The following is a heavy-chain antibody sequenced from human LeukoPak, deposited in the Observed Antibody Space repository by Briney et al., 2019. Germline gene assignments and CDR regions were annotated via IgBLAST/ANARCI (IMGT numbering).Heavy chain of an antibody. V-gene: IGHV4-59*01. CDR3: ARHGNIVVIPDAAKAFDM. Sequence: PSETLSLTCTVSGGSISRYYWDWIRQPPGKGLEWIGYIYHDGTATYNPSLKSRATMSVDTSKNQFSLKLTSVTAADTAVYYCARHGNIVVIPDAAKAFDMWGQGTMVTVSS. CDR1: GGSISRYY. D-gene: IGHD2-2*01. J-gene: IGHJ3*02. CDR2: IYHDGTA.